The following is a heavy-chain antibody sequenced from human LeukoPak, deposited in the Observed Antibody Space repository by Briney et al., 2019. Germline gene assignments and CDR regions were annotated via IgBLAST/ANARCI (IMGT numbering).Heavy chain of an antibody. CDR3: ARVTASIPTNWFDP. CDR1: GGSISSYY. Sequence: PSETLSLTCTVSGGSISSYYWSWIRQPPGKGLEWIGYIYYSGSTNYHPSLKSRVTISVATSKNQFSLKLSSVTAADTAVYYCARVTASIPTNWFDPWGQGTLVTVSP. V-gene: IGHV4-59*01. D-gene: IGHD3-3*02. J-gene: IGHJ5*02. CDR2: IYYSGST.